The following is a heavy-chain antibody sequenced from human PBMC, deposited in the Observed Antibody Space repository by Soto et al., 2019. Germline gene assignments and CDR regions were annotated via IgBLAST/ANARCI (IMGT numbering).Heavy chain of an antibody. CDR1: GVSIKTDAW. CDR2: IRHTGDA. D-gene: IGHD3-16*01. Sequence: SETLSLTCAVSGVSIKTDAWWSWLRQTPGTGLEWIGEIRHTGDANSNPALQSRVSMSVDKTKNQFSLNLRSVTAADTAVYFWARGGRLNGFDPWGKGTLVTVS. J-gene: IGHJ5*01. CDR3: ARGGRLNGFDP. V-gene: IGHV4-4*02.